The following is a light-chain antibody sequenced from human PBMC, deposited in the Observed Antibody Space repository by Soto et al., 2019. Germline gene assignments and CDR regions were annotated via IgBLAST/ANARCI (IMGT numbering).Light chain of an antibody. CDR1: QSVDNY. V-gene: IGKV3-11*01. CDR2: DAS. Sequence: EVVLTQSPATLSLSPGETATLSCRAGQSVDNYLAWYQQKPGQAPRLLIYDASNRATGIPARFSGSGSGTIFTLTINGLEPEDFAVYSCQQRAYWFTFGPGNKVEIK. J-gene: IGKJ3*01. CDR3: QQRAYWFT.